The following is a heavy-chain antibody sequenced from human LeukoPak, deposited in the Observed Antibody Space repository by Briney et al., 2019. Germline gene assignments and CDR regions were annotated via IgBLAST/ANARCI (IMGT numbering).Heavy chain of an antibody. CDR2: ISSSGGST. CDR3: ARYGGAFADY. CDR1: GFTFSSYW. Sequence: GGSLRLSCAASGFTFSSYWMHWVRQAPGKGLEYVSAISSSGGSTYYANSVKGRFTISRDNSKNTLYLQMGSLRPEDMAVYYCARYGGAFADYWGQGTLVTVSS. J-gene: IGHJ4*02. D-gene: IGHD3-16*01. V-gene: IGHV3-64*01.